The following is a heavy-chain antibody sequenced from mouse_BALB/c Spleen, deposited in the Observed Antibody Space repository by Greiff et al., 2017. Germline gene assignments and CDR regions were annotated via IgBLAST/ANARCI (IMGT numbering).Heavy chain of an antibody. CDR3: TRGTTVVATDYAMDY. V-gene: IGHV1-5*01. CDR1: GYSFTSYW. CDR2: IYPGNSDT. J-gene: IGHJ4*01. Sequence: EVQLQQSGTVLARPGASVKMSCKASGYSFTSYWMHWVKQRPGQGLEWIGAIYPGNSDTSYNQKFKGKAKLTAVTSASTAYMELSSLTNEDSAVYYCTRGTTVVATDYAMDYWGQGTSVTVSS. D-gene: IGHD1-1*01.